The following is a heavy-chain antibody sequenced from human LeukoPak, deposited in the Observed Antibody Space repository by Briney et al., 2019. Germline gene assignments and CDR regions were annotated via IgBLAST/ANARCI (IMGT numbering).Heavy chain of an antibody. V-gene: IGHV3-74*01. CDR2: INTNGDSA. CDR3: ARDRRQLAVNAFDI. CDR1: GFKFSSYW. Sequence: PGGSLRLSYAVSGFKFSSYWMNWVRQVPGKGLMWDALINTNGDSANYADSVKGRFTISRDIAKSTLSLQMNSLRAEDTAVYYCARDRRQLAVNAFDIWGQGTMVTVSS. J-gene: IGHJ3*02. D-gene: IGHD6-6*01.